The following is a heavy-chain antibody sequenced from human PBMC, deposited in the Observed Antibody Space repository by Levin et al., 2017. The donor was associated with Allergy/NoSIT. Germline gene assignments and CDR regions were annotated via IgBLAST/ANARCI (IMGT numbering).Heavy chain of an antibody. CDR2: VDGHGTRI. Sequence: GESLKISCAVSGFSFSAYSMNWVRQAPGKGLEWLAYVDGHGTRIFYADSAKGRFTISRDNAQNSLYLQMNSLRAEDSGTYYCVRDLEGYRGVSRFAFWGQGTLVTVSS. CDR3: VRDLEGYRGVSRFAF. V-gene: IGHV3-48*01. D-gene: IGHD3-10*01. J-gene: IGHJ4*02. CDR1: GFSFSAYS.